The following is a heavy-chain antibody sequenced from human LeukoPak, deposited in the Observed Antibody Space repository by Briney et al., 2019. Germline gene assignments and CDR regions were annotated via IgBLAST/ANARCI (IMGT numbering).Heavy chain of an antibody. CDR3: ASPVKVGFPYMDV. CDR2: INPSGGST. Sequence: ASVKVSCKASGYTFTSYYIHWVRQAPGQGLEWMGIINPSGGSTSYAQKFQGRVTMTRDTSTSTVYMELSSLRSEDTAVYYCASPVKVGFPYMDVWGKGTTVTVSS. J-gene: IGHJ6*03. V-gene: IGHV1-46*01. D-gene: IGHD2-15*01. CDR1: GYTFTSYY.